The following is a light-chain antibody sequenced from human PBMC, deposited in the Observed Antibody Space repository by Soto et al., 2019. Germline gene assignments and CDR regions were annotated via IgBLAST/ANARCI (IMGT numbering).Light chain of an antibody. Sequence: EFVLTQSPGTLSLSPGERATLSCRASQSVSSSLAWYQQKPGQAPRLLIYDVSYRATGIPARFSGSGSGTDFTLNISSLEPEDFAVYYCQQRSNWPLTFGGGTKVDIK. CDR3: QQRSNWPLT. CDR2: DVS. CDR1: QSVSSS. J-gene: IGKJ4*01. V-gene: IGKV3-11*01.